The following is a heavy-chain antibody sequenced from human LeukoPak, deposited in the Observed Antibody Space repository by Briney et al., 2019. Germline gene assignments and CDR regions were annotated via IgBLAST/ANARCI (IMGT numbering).Heavy chain of an antibody. CDR2: INSISNTI. D-gene: IGHD7-27*01. J-gene: IGHJ4*02. CDR3: ARDLNWETY. Sequence: QPGGSLRLSCAASGFTFSSYSMNWVRQAPGKGLEWVSYINSISNTIYYADSVKGRFTISRDNAKNSLYLQMNSLRAEDTAVYYCARDLNWETYWGQGTLVSVSS. V-gene: IGHV3-48*04. CDR1: GFTFSSYS.